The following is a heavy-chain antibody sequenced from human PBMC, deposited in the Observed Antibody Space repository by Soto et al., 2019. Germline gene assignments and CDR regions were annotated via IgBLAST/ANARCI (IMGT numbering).Heavy chain of an antibody. CDR2: IYYSGST. CDR1: GGSISSSSYY. J-gene: IGHJ6*03. Sequence: SETLSLTCTVSGGSISSSSYYWGWIRQPPGKGLEWIGSIYYSGSTYYNPSLKSRVTISVDTSKNQFSLKLSSVTAADTAVYYCARLPPLAATYYYYYYMDVWGKGTTVTVSS. V-gene: IGHV4-39*01. CDR3: ARLPPLAATYYYYYYMDV. D-gene: IGHD6-13*01.